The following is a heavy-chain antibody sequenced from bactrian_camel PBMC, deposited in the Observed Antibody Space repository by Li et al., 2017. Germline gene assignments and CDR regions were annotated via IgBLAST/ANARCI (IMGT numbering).Heavy chain of an antibody. CDR3: AADRRSDAACYAEAGTDFAY. V-gene: IGHV3-3*01. CDR1: GYGLKHFY. CDR2: IDLNGRTM. Sequence: GGSVQTGGSLRLSCVVGGYGLKHFYIGWFRQVLGKEREGLATIDLNGRTMHTDSVLGRFTISKDNAKNILYLQMDNLEPEDTAMYYCAADRRSDAACYAEAGTDFAYWGQGTQVTVS. J-gene: IGHJ4*01. D-gene: IGHD1*01.